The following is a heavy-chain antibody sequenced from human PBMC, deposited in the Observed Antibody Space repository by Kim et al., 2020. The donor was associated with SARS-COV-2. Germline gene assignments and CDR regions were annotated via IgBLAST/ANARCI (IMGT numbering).Heavy chain of an antibody. J-gene: IGHJ6*02. V-gene: IGHV3-30-3*01. CDR1: GFTFSSYA. D-gene: IGHD2-2*01. CDR3: ARSTMQAYYYYGMDV. CDR2: ISYDGSNK. Sequence: GGSLRLSCAASGFTFSSYAMHWVRQAPGKGLEWVAVISYDGSNKYYADSVKGRFTISRDNSKNTLYLQMNSLRAEDTAVYYCARSTMQAYYYYGMDVWGQGTTVTVSS.